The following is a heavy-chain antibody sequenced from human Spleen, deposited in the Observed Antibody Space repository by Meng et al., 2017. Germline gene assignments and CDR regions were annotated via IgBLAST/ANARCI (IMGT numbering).Heavy chain of an antibody. V-gene: IGHV3-9*01. J-gene: IGHJ6*02. CDR1: GFTFDLYG. Sequence: SLKISCVVSGFTFDLYGMHWVRQATGKGLEWVSGILLDSGGIGYADSVKGRFTISRDSAKNSVYLQMNSLRPDDTALYYCTKDLVPGGADVWGQGTTVTVSS. CDR2: ILLDSGGI. D-gene: IGHD4/OR15-4a*01. CDR3: TKDLVPGGADV.